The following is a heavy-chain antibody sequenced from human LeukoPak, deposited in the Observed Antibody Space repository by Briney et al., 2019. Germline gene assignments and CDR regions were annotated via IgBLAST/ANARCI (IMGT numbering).Heavy chain of an antibody. CDR3: ARALGYCSGGSCTRGYNWFDP. CDR1: GGSISSSDYY. J-gene: IGHJ5*02. D-gene: IGHD2-15*01. CDR2: IYYGGST. V-gene: IGHV4-39*01. Sequence: SETLSLTCTVSGGSISSSDYYWGWIRQPPGKGLEWIGSIYYGGSTYYNPSLKSRVTISVDTSMNRFSLKLSFVTTADTAVYYCARALGYCSGGSCTRGYNWFDPWGQGTLVTVST.